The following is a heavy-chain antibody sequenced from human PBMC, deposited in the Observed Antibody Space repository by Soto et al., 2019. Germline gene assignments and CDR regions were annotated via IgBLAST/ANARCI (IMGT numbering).Heavy chain of an antibody. V-gene: IGHV3-30-3*01. CDR2: ISYDGSNK. D-gene: IGHD6-13*01. Sequence: GGSLRLSCAASGFTFSSYAMHWVRQAPGKGLEWVAVISYDGSNKYYADSVKGRFTISRDNSKNTLYLQMNSLRAEDTAVYYCAREYSSSQHTYYYYYGMDVWGQGTTVTVSS. CDR3: AREYSSSQHTYYYYYGMDV. J-gene: IGHJ6*02. CDR1: GFTFSSYA.